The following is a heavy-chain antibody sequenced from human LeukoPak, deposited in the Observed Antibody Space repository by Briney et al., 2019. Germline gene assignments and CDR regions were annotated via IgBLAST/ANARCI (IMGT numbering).Heavy chain of an antibody. CDR3: ARKAARTSGYDY. V-gene: IGHV3-23*01. D-gene: IGHD3-22*01. J-gene: IGHJ4*02. CDR1: GFTFNNYG. Sequence: GGSLRLSCAVSGFTFNNYGMSWVRQAPGMGLEWVSAIADGGETTYYADSVKGRFTISRDYSKNTLYLQMNSVRAEDTAVYYCARKAARTSGYDYWGQGILVTVSS. CDR2: IADGGETT.